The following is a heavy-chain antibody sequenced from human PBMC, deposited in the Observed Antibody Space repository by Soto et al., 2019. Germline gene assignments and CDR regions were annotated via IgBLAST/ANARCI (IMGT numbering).Heavy chain of an antibody. CDR1: GYTLTELS. V-gene: IGHV1-24*01. J-gene: IGHJ3*02. CDR2: FDPEDGET. CDR3: ATAKVYDFWSGYVAFDI. D-gene: IGHD3-3*01. Sequence: GASVKVSCKVSGYTLTELSMHWMRQAPGKGLEWMGGFDPEDGETIYAQKFQGRVTMTEDTSTDIAYMELSSLRSEDTVVYYCATAKVYDFWSGYVAFDIWGQGTMVTVSS.